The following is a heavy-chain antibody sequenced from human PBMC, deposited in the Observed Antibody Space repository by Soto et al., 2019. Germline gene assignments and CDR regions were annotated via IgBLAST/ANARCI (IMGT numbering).Heavy chain of an antibody. Sequence: GESLKISCKGSGYSFTSYWIGWVRQMPGKGLEWMGIIYPGDSDTRYSPSFQGQVTISADKSISTAYLQWSSLKASDTAMYYCARQEYYDFWSGYYRFFAYWGQGTLVTVSS. CDR2: IYPGDSDT. CDR1: GYSFTSYW. V-gene: IGHV5-51*01. CDR3: ARQEYYDFWSGYYRFFAY. D-gene: IGHD3-3*01. J-gene: IGHJ4*02.